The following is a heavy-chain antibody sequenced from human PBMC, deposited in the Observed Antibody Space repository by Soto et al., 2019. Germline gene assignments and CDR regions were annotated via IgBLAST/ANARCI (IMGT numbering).Heavy chain of an antibody. Sequence: ASVKVSCKASGYTFTSYDINWVRQATGQGLEWMGWMNPNSGNTGYAQKFQGRVTMTRNTSISTAYMELSSLRSEDAAVYFCARSAGIAARVDWFDSWGQGTLVTVSS. V-gene: IGHV1-8*01. CDR3: ARSAGIAARVDWFDS. CDR1: GYTFTSYD. D-gene: IGHD6-6*01. J-gene: IGHJ5*01. CDR2: MNPNSGNT.